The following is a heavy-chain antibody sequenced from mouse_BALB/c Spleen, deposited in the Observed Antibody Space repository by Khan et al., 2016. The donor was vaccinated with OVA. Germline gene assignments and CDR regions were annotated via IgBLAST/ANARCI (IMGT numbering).Heavy chain of an antibody. Sequence: EVQLQESGPGLVKPSQSLSLTCTVTGYSITSDYAWNWIRQFPGNKLEWMGYIGYSGRTSYNPSLKSRISITRDTSKNQFFLQLNSGTTEDTATYYCARLGPGFAYWGQGTLVTVSA. CDR3: ARLGPGFAY. J-gene: IGHJ3*01. D-gene: IGHD4-1*01. V-gene: IGHV3-2*02. CDR2: IGYSGRT. CDR1: GYSITSDYA.